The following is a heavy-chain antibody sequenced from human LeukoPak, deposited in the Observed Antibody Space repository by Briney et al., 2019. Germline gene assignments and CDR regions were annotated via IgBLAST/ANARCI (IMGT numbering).Heavy chain of an antibody. CDR3: AREEVYPYYYYYGMDV. J-gene: IGHJ6*02. D-gene: IGHD1-20*01. Sequence: RLTISVDTSKNQFSLKLSSVTAADTAVYYCAREEVYPYYYYYGMDVWGQGTTVTVSS. V-gene: IGHV4-34*01.